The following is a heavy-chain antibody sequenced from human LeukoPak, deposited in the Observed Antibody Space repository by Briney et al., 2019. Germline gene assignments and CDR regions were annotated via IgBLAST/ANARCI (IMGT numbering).Heavy chain of an antibody. V-gene: IGHV4-34*01. Sequence: PSETLSLTCSAYGGSFGGYFWSWIRQPPGEGLEWIGEVNHSGGTNYNPSLKSRVTISVDTPRTQFSLNLRSVTAADTAVYYCARGPPLAYYGTGGYYFFDYWGQGILVTVSP. D-gene: IGHD3-22*01. CDR1: GGSFGGYF. CDR3: ARGPPLAYYGTGGYYFFDY. J-gene: IGHJ4*02. CDR2: VNHSGGT.